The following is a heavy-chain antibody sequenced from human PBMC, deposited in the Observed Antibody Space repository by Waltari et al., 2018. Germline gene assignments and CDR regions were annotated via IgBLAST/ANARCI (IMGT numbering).Heavy chain of an antibody. J-gene: IGHJ4*02. V-gene: IGHV3-21*01. Sequence: EVQLVESGGGLVKPGGSLRLSCAASGFTFSSYSMNWVRQAPGKGLEWVSSISSSSSYIYYADSVKCRFTISRDNAKNSLYLQMNSLRAEDTAVYYCASLPGDLNYWGQGTLVTVSS. D-gene: IGHD7-27*01. CDR1: GFTFSSYS. CDR2: ISSSSSYI. CDR3: ASLPGDLNY.